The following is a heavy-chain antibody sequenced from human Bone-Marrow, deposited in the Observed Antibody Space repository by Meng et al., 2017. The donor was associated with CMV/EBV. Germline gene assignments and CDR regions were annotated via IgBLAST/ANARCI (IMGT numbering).Heavy chain of an antibody. D-gene: IGHD4-17*01. V-gene: IGHV1-2*02. CDR2: INPNSGDT. CDR1: GDTFTDYY. CDR3: TRDAHLTTVTPNWFDP. Sequence: QVQLVQSGAELRKPGASVKVSCKASGDTFTDYYMHWVRQAPGQGLEWMGCINPNSGDTNYAQKFQGRVTMTRDTSTSTAYMELSRLRSDDTAVYYCTRDAHLTTVTPNWFDPWGQGTLVTVSS. J-gene: IGHJ5*02.